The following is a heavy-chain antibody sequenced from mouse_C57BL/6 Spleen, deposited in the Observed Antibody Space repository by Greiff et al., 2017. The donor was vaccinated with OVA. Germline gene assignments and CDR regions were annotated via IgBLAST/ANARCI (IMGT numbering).Heavy chain of an antibody. CDR3: ARPGYGSSWYFDV. CDR2: FHPYNDDT. V-gene: IGHV1-47*01. D-gene: IGHD1-1*01. CDR1: GYTFTTYP. J-gene: IGHJ1*03. Sequence: VQLQQSGAELVKPGASVKLSCKASGYTFTTYPIEWMKQNHGKSLEWIGNFHPYNDDTKYNEKFKGKATLTVEKSSSTVYLELSRLTSDDSAFYYCARPGYGSSWYFDVWGTGITVTVSS.